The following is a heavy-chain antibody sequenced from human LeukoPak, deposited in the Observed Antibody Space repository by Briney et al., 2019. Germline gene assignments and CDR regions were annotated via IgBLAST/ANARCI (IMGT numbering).Heavy chain of an antibody. CDR2: IYPGDSDT. Sequence: AESLKISCKAAGYSFPSHWIAWVRQMPAKGLEGMGIIYPGDSDTRYSASFQGQVTISADKSISTAYLQWSSLKASDTAMYYCAREGVGSDFDSWGQGTLVTVSS. J-gene: IGHJ4*02. D-gene: IGHD2-15*01. V-gene: IGHV5-51*01. CDR3: AREGVGSDFDS. CDR1: GYSFPSHW.